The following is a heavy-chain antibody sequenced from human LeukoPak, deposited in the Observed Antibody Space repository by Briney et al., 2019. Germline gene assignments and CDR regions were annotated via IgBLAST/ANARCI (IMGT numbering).Heavy chain of an antibody. V-gene: IGHV3-21*01. CDR3: ARDPVMTMVAPDY. CDR1: GFTFSSYS. D-gene: IGHD4/OR15-4a*01. Sequence: PGGSLRLSCAASGFTFSSYSMNWVRQAPGKGLEWVSSISSSSSYIYYADSVKGRFTISRDNAKNSLYLQMNSLRAEDTAVYYCARDPVMTMVAPDYWGQGTLVTVSS. CDR2: ISSSSSYI. J-gene: IGHJ4*02.